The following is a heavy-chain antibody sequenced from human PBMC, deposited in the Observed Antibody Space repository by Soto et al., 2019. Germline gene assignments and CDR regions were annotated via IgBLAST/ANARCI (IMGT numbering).Heavy chain of an antibody. CDR2: LFSGST. Sequence: SETLSLTCTVSGDSIRGRSYYWGWIRQPPGRGLEWVGTLFSGSTYSSPSLTSRVTVSVDTSKNQFSLKLRFVTAADTAVYYCAREAAETVGDGYWCDPWGQGTLVTVSS. CDR3: AREAAETVGDGYWCDP. J-gene: IGHJ5*02. D-gene: IGHD6-13*01. V-gene: IGHV4-39*07. CDR1: GDSIRGRSYY.